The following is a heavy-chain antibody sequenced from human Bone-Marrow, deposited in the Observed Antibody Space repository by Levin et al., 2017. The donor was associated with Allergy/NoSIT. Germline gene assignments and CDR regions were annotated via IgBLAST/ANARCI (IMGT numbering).Heavy chain of an antibody. Sequence: ASVKVSCKASGYTFTSYDINWVRQATGQGLEWIGWMNPNSGSTGYAQNFQGRVTMTRSSSISTAYMELSSLRPEDTAVYYCARSPYWKNWFDPWGQGTLVTVSS. CDR3: ARSPYWKNWFDP. CDR2: MNPNSGST. CDR1: GYTFTSYD. D-gene: IGHD1-1*01. J-gene: IGHJ5*02. V-gene: IGHV1-8*01.